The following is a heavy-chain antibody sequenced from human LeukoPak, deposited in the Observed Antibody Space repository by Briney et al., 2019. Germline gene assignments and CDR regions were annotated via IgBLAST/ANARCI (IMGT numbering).Heavy chain of an antibody. CDR3: ARDKVSGATLLVY. CDR1: GFTFSSYW. Sequence: PGGSLRLSCAASGFTFSSYWMSWVRQAPGKGLEWVANIKQDGSEKYYVDSVKGRFTISRDNAKNSLYLQMNSLRVEDTAVYYCARDKVSGATLLVYWGQGTLVTASS. CDR2: IKQDGSEK. J-gene: IGHJ4*02. V-gene: IGHV3-7*01. D-gene: IGHD1-26*01.